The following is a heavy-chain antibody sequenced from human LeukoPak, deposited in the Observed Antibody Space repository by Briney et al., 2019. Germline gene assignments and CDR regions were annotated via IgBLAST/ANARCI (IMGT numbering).Heavy chain of an antibody. Sequence: ASVKVSCKASGYTFTSYGISWVRQAPGQGLEWMGWISAYNGNTNYAQKLQGRVTMTTDTSTSTAYMELRSLRSDDTAVYHCARVPILTGYYRDAFDIWGQGTMVTVSS. V-gene: IGHV1-18*01. D-gene: IGHD3-9*01. J-gene: IGHJ3*02. CDR1: GYTFTSYG. CDR2: ISAYNGNT. CDR3: ARVPILTGYYRDAFDI.